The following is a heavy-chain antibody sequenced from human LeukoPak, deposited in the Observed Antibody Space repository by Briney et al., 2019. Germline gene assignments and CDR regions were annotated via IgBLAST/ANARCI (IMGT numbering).Heavy chain of an antibody. CDR1: GFTFSSYA. J-gene: IGHJ4*02. CDR2: ISGSGGTT. D-gene: IGHD3-9*01. CDR3: AKEEYDILTAYSDY. V-gene: IGHV3-23*01. Sequence: GGSLRLSCAASGFTFSSYAMSWVRQAPGKGLEWVSAISGSGGTTYYADSVKGRFTISRDNSKNTLYLQMNSLRTEDTAVYYCAKEEYDILTAYSDYWGQGTLVTVSS.